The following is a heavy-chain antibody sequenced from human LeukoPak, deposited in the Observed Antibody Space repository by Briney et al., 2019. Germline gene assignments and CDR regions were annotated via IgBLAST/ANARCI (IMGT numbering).Heavy chain of an antibody. CDR2: ISYDGSNK. Sequence: PGRSLRLSCAASGFTFSSYGMHWVRQAPGKGLEWVAVISYDGSNKYYADSVKGRFTISRDNSKNTLYLQMNSLRAEDTAVYYCAKEGIVVVPAAMPDHWGQGTLVTVSS. J-gene: IGHJ5*02. CDR1: GFTFSSYG. V-gene: IGHV3-30*18. CDR3: AKEGIVVVPAAMPDH. D-gene: IGHD2-2*01.